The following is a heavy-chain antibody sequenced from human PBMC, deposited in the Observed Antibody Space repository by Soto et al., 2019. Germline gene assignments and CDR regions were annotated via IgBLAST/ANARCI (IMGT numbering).Heavy chain of an antibody. J-gene: IGHJ4*02. D-gene: IGHD2-21*01. CDR3: ARMIASSLDY. V-gene: IGHV1-18*04. CDR1: GYTFTLYG. Sequence: QVQLVQSGSEVNKPGASVKVSCQTSGYTFTLYGISWVRQAPGQGLEWMGWISTYNGNTKYAQKLQGRVTMTTDTSTSTAYMELRSLKSDDTAVYYCARMIASSLDYWGQGTLVTVSS. CDR2: ISTYNGNT.